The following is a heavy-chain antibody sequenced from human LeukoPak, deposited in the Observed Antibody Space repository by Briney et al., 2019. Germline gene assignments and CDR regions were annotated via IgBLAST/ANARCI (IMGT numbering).Heavy chain of an antibody. J-gene: IGHJ4*02. CDR2: IWYDGSNK. Sequence: GGSLRLSCAASGFTFSNYDMHWVRQATGKGLEWVAVIWYDGSNKYYGDSVKGRFTISRDNSKNTLYLQMNSLRAEDTAVYYCARDTRDYYDSSGHFYVGTFDFWGQGTLVTVS. CDR1: GFTFSNYD. CDR3: ARDTRDYYDSSGHFYVGTFDF. V-gene: IGHV3-33*01. D-gene: IGHD3-22*01.